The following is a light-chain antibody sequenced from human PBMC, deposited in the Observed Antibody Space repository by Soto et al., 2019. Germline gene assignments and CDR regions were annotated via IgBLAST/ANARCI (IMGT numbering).Light chain of an antibody. J-gene: IGKJ1*01. CDR2: AAS. Sequence: DIQMTQFPSSLSASVGDRVTITCRASQSIRSYLNWYQQKPGKAPKLLIYAASSLQSGVPSRFSGSGSGTDFTLTISSLQPEDFATYYCQQTYSTPRTFGRGTKVDIK. V-gene: IGKV1-39*01. CDR1: QSIRSY. CDR3: QQTYSTPRT.